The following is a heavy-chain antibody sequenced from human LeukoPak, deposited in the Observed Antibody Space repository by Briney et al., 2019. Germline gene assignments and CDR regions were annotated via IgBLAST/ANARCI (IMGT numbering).Heavy chain of an antibody. CDR1: GFTFSDYY. CDR3: ATSFSTPANY. D-gene: IGHD2-2*01. J-gene: IGHJ4*02. V-gene: IGHV3-23*01. Sequence: GGSLRLSCAASGFTFSDYYMSWIRQAPGKGLEWVSAISGSGGSTYYADSVKGRFTISRDNSKNTLYLQMNSLRAEDTAVYYCATSFSTPANYWGQGTLVTVSS. CDR2: ISGSGGST.